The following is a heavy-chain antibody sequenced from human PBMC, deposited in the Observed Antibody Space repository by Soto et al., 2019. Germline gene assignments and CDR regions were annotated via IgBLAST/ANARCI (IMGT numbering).Heavy chain of an antibody. CDR3: ARSLAVAGQEGFDY. CDR2: IWYDGSNK. CDR1: GFTFSSYG. Sequence: QVQLVESGGGVVQPGRSLRLSCAASGFTFSSYGMHWVRQAPGKGLEWVAVIWYDGSNKYYADSVKGRFTISRDNSKNTLYLQMNSLRAEDTAVYYCARSLAVAGQEGFDYWGQGTLVTVSS. D-gene: IGHD6-19*01. V-gene: IGHV3-33*01. J-gene: IGHJ4*02.